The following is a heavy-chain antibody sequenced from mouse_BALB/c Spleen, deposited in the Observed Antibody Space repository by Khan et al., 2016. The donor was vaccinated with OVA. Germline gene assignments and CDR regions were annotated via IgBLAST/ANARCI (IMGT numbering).Heavy chain of an antibody. Sequence: EVQLQESGPGLVKPSQSLSLTCTVTGYSITSGYGWNWIRQFPGNKLEWMGNISDSGSTNYNPALKSRITITRDTSKNQFFLQLNSVTTEDTATYYCARTARINYWGQGTTLTVSS. CDR3: ARTARINY. J-gene: IGHJ2*01. CDR1: GYSITSGYG. V-gene: IGHV3-2*02. D-gene: IGHD1-2*01. CDR2: ISDSGST.